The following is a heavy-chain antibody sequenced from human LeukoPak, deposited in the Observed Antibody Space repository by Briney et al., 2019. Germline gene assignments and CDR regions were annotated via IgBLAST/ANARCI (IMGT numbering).Heavy chain of an antibody. J-gene: IGHJ4*02. Sequence: GGSLRLSCAASGFTFSDYWMVWVRQAPGTGLEWVANIKQDGSEEYYVDSVKGRFTISRDNAKNSLYLEMSSLRAEDTAVYYCGRDRYYGGNSPRFDFWGQGTLVTVSS. V-gene: IGHV3-7*01. D-gene: IGHD2-21*01. CDR2: IKQDGSEE. CDR1: GFTFSDYW. CDR3: GRDRYYGGNSPRFDF.